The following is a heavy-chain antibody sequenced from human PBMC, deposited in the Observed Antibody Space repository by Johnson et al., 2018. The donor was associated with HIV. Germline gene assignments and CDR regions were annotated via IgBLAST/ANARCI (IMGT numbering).Heavy chain of an antibody. J-gene: IGHJ3*02. Sequence: QVQLVESGGGVVQPGKSLRLSCAASGFTFRTFPMHWVRQAPGKGLEWVAVISYDGSNKYYADSVKGRFTISRDNSKNKLYLQMNSLRAEDTAVYYCAKLTIFGVVPPNEGDAFDIWGQGTMVTVSS. CDR3: AKLTIFGVVPPNEGDAFDI. CDR2: ISYDGSNK. CDR1: GFTFRTFP. D-gene: IGHD3-3*01. V-gene: IGHV3-30*04.